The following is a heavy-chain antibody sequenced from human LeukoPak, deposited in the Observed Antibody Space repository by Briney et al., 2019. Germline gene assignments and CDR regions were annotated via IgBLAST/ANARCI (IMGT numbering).Heavy chain of an antibody. D-gene: IGHD6-13*01. CDR2: INHSGST. J-gene: IGHJ5*02. V-gene: IGHV4-34*01. CDR1: GGSFSGYC. Sequence: SETLSLTCAVYGGSFSGYCWSWIRQPPGKGLEWIGEINHSGSTNYNPSLKSRVTMSVDTSKNQFSLKLSSVTAADTAVYYCAREGSSHLNWFDPWGQGTLVTVSS. CDR3: AREGSSHLNWFDP.